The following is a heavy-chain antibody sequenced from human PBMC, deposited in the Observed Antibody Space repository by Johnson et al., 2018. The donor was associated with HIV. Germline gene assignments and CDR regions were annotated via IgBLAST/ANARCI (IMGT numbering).Heavy chain of an antibody. CDR3: ARGLIAVAGFDAFDI. CDR1: GFTVSSNY. CDR2: IYSGGST. V-gene: IGHV3-66*01. J-gene: IGHJ3*02. Sequence: MQLVESGGGLVQPGGSLRLSCAASGFTVSSNYMSWVRQAPGKGLEWVSVIYSGGSTYYADSVKGRFTISRDNSKNTLYLQMNSLRAEDTAVYYCARGLIAVAGFDAFDIWGQGTMVTVSS. D-gene: IGHD6-19*01.